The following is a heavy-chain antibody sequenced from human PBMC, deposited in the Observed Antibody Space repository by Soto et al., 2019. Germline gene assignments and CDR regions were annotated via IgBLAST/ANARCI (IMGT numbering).Heavy chain of an antibody. CDR2: ISSSGNTV. V-gene: IGHV3-11*01. CDR3: ARDSRVYYGSGSSVDG. D-gene: IGHD3-10*01. J-gene: IGHJ4*02. Sequence: QAHLVESGGDLVKPGGSLRLSCAASGFTFSDCYMSWIRQPPGKGLEWISYISSSGNTVYYADSVEGRFTISRDNAQNSLYLQMNNLRAEDTAVYYCARDSRVYYGSGSSVDGWGQGTLVTVSS. CDR1: GFTFSDCY.